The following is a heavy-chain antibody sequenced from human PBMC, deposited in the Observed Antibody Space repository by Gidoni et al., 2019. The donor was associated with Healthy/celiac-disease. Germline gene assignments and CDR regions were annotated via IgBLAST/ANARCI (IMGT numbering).Heavy chain of an antibody. Sequence: QVQLVESGGGVVQPGRSLRLSCAASGFTFSSYGMHWVRQAPGKGLEWVAVIWYDGSNKYYADSVKGRFTISRDNSKNTLYLQMNSLRAEDTAVYYCARALTIAARPYYYYGMDVWGQGTTVTVSS. CDR1: GFTFSSYG. V-gene: IGHV3-33*01. CDR2: IWYDGSNK. J-gene: IGHJ6*02. CDR3: ARALTIAARPYYYYGMDV. D-gene: IGHD6-6*01.